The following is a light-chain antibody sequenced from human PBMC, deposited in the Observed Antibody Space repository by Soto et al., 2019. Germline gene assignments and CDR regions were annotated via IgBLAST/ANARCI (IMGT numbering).Light chain of an antibody. V-gene: IGLV1-40*01. CDR2: GNS. CDR3: QSYDSSLSGSV. CDR1: SSNIGAGYD. J-gene: IGLJ2*01. Sequence: QSVLTQPPSVSGAPGQRVTISCTGSSSNIGAGYDVHWYQQLPGTAPKLLIYGNSNRPSGVPDRFSGSKSGTSASLAITGLQAEDEAEYYCQSYDSSLSGSVFGGGTKLTGL.